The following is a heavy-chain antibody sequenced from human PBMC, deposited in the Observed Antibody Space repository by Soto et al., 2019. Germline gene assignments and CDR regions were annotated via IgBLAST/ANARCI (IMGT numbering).Heavy chain of an antibody. J-gene: IGHJ4*02. D-gene: IGHD1-26*01. CDR2: IYYSGST. CDR1: GGSISSSSYY. Sequence: QLQLQESGPGLVKPSETLSLTCTVSGGSISSSSYYWGWIRQPPGKGLEWIGSIYYSGSTYYNPSLKSRVTISVDTSKNQFSLKLSSVTAADTAVYYCARPSRSGSPEYYFGYWGQGTLVTVSS. CDR3: ARPSRSGSPEYYFGY. V-gene: IGHV4-39*01.